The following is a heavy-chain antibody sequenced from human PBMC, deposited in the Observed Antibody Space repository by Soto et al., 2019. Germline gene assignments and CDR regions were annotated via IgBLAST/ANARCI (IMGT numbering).Heavy chain of an antibody. CDR2: ISYGGNTE. J-gene: IGHJ4*02. CDR1: GFTFSTSA. CDR3: VREESEAGRGHFRC. V-gene: IGHV3-30-3*01. Sequence: QVQVVESGGGVVQPGGSLRLSCAASGFTFSTSAMHWLRQAPGKGLEWMAAISYGGNTEYYADSVKGRFTVSRDISESTLYLQMNGLTTEDTAVYYCVREESEAGRGHFRCWGQGTLVSV. D-gene: IGHD6-13*01.